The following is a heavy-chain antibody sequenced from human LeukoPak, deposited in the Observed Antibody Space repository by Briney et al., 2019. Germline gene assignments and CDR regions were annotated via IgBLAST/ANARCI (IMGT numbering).Heavy chain of an antibody. CDR3: ARQEDVVVVAATPRFDY. Sequence: SETLSLTCTVSGGSISSSSYYWGWIRQPPGKGLEWIGSIYYSGSTYYNPSLKSRVTISVDTSKNQFSLKLSSVTAADTAVYYCARQEDVVVVAATPRFDYWGQGTLVTVSS. CDR2: IYYSGST. D-gene: IGHD2-15*01. CDR1: GGSISSSSYY. V-gene: IGHV4-39*01. J-gene: IGHJ4*02.